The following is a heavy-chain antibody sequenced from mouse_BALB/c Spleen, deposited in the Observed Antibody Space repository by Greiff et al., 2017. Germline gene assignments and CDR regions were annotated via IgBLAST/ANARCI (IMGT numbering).Heavy chain of an antibody. Sequence: EVHLVESGGGLVKPGGSLKLSCAASGFTFSDYYMYWVRQTPEKRLEWVATISDGGSYTYYPDSVKGRFTISRDNAKNNLYLQMSSLKSEDTAMYYCAREGDYRSYYFDYWGQGTTLTVSS. J-gene: IGHJ2*01. CDR3: AREGDYRSYYFDY. V-gene: IGHV5-4*02. CDR2: ISDGGSYT. D-gene: IGHD2-14*01. CDR1: GFTFSDYY.